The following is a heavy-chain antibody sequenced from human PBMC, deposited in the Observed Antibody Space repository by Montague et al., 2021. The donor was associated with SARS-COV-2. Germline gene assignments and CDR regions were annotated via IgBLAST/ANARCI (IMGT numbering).Heavy chain of an antibody. V-gene: IGHV4-34*01. CDR1: SGSLSDFY. J-gene: IGHJ6*02. D-gene: IGHD3-3*01. CDR3: VRGQVTISGVLIFISAAGHLDG. Sequence: SETLSLTCAVYSGSLSDFYWTWIRQSPGKGLEWIGEINHTESATYNPSLTRRVTLSSDTSKNKFSLSLQSVTPADTAVYDCVRGQVTISGVLIFISAAGHLDGWGQGTSVTVSS. CDR2: INHTESA.